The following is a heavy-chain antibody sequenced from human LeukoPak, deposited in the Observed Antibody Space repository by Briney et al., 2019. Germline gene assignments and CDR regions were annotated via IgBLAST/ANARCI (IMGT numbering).Heavy chain of an antibody. CDR1: GFTFTDYY. J-gene: IGHJ4*02. CDR2: IWPDGSNE. Sequence: GGSLRLSCVVSGFTFTDYYMTWVRQAPGKGLEWVAIIWPDGSNEVYIESVKGRFTISRDNSKNTLYLHMNSLRGEDTAMYYCARGCGGGPGCYILDYWGQGTLVTVSS. D-gene: IGHD2-21*01. CDR3: ARGCGGGPGCYILDY. V-gene: IGHV3-33*08.